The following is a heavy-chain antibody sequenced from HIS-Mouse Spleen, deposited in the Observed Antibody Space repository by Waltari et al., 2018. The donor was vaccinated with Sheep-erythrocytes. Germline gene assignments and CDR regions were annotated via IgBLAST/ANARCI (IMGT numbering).Heavy chain of an antibody. CDR2: IGPAGDT. Sequence: EVQLVESGGGLVQPGGSLRLSCAASGFTSSTYDMHWVRQATGKGLEWVSAIGPAGDTYYPGSVKGRFTISRENAKNSLYLQMNSLRAGDTAVYYCARANSGSYDDAFDIWGQGTMVTVSS. CDR1: GFTSSTYD. J-gene: IGHJ3*02. V-gene: IGHV3-13*01. CDR3: ARANSGSYDDAFDI. D-gene: IGHD1-26*01.